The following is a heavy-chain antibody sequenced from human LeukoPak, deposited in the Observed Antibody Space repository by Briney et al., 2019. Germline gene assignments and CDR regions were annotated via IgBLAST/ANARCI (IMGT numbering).Heavy chain of an antibody. CDR2: IYYSGST. D-gene: IGHD3-22*01. CDR1: GGSISSSSYY. J-gene: IGHJ4*02. CDR3: ARHLDEFSSGYYFYDDY. V-gene: IGHV4-39*01. Sequence: SETLSLTCTVSGGSISSSSYYWGWIRQPPGKGLEWIGSIYYSGSTYYNPSLKSRVTISVVTSKNQFSLKLSSVTAADTAVYYCARHLDEFSSGYYFYDDYWGQGTLVTVSS.